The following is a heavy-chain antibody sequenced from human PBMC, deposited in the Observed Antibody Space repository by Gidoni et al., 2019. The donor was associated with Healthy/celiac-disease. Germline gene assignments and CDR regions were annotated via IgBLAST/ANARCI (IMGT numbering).Heavy chain of an antibody. CDR1: GGYISSSNW. CDR3: ARVYCSSTSCYSAYYYGMDV. CDR2: VYQRGGT. Sequence: QVQLQESGPGLVKPPGTPSLTCAVSGGYISSSNWWSWVRQPAGKGLAWIGEVYQRGGTNYNPSLKNRVTISVDKSKNQFSLKLSSVTAADTAVYYCARVYCSSTSCYSAYYYGMDVWGQGTTVTVSS. D-gene: IGHD2-2*01. V-gene: IGHV4-4*03. J-gene: IGHJ6*02.